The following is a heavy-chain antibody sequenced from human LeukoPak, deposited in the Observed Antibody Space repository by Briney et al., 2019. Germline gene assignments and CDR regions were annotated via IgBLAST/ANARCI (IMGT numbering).Heavy chain of an antibody. CDR2: ISGSGGST. J-gene: IGHJ4*02. CDR3: ARGHSGWYDY. V-gene: IGHV3-23*01. D-gene: IGHD6-19*01. CDR1: GFIFSNYW. Sequence: GGSLRLSCEASGFIFSNYWMAWVRQAPGKGLRWVSAISGSGGSTYYADSVKGRFTISRDNSKNTLYLQMNSLRAEDTAVYYCARGHSGWYDYWGQGTLVTVSS.